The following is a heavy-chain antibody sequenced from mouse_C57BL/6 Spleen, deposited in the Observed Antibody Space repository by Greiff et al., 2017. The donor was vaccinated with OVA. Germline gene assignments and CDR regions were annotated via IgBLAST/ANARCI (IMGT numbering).Heavy chain of an antibody. CDR2: INPNNGGT. Sequence: VQLQQSGPELVKPGASVKISCKASGYTFTDYYMNWVKQSHGKSLEWIGDINPNNGGTSYIQKFKGKATLTVDKSSSTAYMELRSLTSEDSAVYYCARYAYYAMDYWGQGTSVTVSS. V-gene: IGHV1-26*01. CDR3: ARYAYYAMDY. J-gene: IGHJ4*01. CDR1: GYTFTDYY.